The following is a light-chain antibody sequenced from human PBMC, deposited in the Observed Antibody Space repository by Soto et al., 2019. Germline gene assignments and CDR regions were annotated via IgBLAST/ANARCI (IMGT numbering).Light chain of an antibody. J-gene: IGKJ2*01. V-gene: IGKV3-15*01. CDR2: GAS. CDR3: QQYNNWPPYT. CDR1: QSVGSG. Sequence: VLTHSPGSLSLSPWERATLSCRASQSVGSGLSWYQQKPDQAPRLLIYGASTRATGIPARFSGSGSGTEFTLTISSLQSEDYAVYYCQQYNNWPPYTFGQGTKVDIK.